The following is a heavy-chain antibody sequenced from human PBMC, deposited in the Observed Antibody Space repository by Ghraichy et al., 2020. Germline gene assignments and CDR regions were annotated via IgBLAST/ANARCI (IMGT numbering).Heavy chain of an antibody. CDR1: GFPVSSNY. CDR2: IYSGGST. CDR3: ARVNSGGLVADAFDI. V-gene: IGHV3-66*01. J-gene: IGHJ3*02. D-gene: IGHD1-26*01. Sequence: GESLNISCAASGFPVSSNYMSWVRQAPGKGLEWVSVIYSGGSTYYADSVKGRFTISRDNSKNTLYLQMNSLRAEDTAVYYCARVNSGGLVADAFDIWGQGTMVTVSS.